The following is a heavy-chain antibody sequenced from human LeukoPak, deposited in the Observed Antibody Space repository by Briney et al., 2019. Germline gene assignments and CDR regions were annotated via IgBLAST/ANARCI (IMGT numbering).Heavy chain of an antibody. V-gene: IGHV3-30*02. J-gene: IGHJ4*02. D-gene: IGHD3-3*01. CDR1: GFTFSSYG. CDR2: IRYDGSNK. Sequence: PGGSLRLSCAASGFTFSSYGMHWVRQAPGKGLEWVAFIRYDGSNKYYADSVKGRFTISRDNSKNTLYLQMNSLRAEDTAVYYCAKVALRFLEWLSPFDYWGQGTLVTVSS. CDR3: AKVALRFLEWLSPFDY.